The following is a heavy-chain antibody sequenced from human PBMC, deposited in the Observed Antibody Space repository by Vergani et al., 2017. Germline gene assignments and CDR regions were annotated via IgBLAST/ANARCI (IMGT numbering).Heavy chain of an antibody. D-gene: IGHD6-13*01. Sequence: QVQLVQSGAEVKKPGSSVKVSCKASGGTFSSYAISWVRQAPGQGLEWMGGIIPIFGTANYAQKFQGRVTITADESTSTAYMELSSLRSEDTAVYYCARGAFIAAAGYYYYYGMDVWGQGTTVTVSS. V-gene: IGHV1-69*01. CDR2: IIPIFGTA. CDR1: GGTFSSYA. CDR3: ARGAFIAAAGYYYYYGMDV. J-gene: IGHJ6*02.